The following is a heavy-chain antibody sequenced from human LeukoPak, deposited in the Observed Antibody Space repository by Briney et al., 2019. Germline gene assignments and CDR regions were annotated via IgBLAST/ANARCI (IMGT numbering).Heavy chain of an antibody. CDR1: GGSFSGYY. J-gene: IGHJ4*02. CDR2: INHSGST. Sequence: SETLSLTCAVYGGSFSGYYWSWIRQPPGKGLEWIGEINHSGSTNYNPSLKSRVTISVDTSKNQFSLKLSSVTAADTAVYYCARGTRTGYCSGGSCYHSFDHWGQGTLVTVSS. V-gene: IGHV4-34*01. CDR3: ARGTRTGYCSGGSCYHSFDH. D-gene: IGHD2-15*01.